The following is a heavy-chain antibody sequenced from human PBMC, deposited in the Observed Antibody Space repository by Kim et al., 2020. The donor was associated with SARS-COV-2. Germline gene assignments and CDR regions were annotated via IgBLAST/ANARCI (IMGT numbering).Heavy chain of an antibody. D-gene: IGHD5-12*01. Sequence: GGSLRLSCAASGFTFSSSGMHWVRQAPGKGLEWVAVIWYEGSNKYYADSVKGRFTITRNNSKHTLCLQMKSLRAEDKAVYNCARGGYIGYEGALDIWVQGTMVTHSS. CDR1: GFTFSSSG. CDR2: IWYEGSNK. J-gene: IGHJ3*02. CDR3: ARGGYIGYEGALDI. V-gene: IGHV3-33*01.